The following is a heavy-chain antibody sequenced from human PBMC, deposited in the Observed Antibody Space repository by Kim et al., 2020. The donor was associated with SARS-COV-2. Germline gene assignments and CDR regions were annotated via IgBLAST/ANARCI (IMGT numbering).Heavy chain of an antibody. J-gene: IGHJ4*02. CDR1: GFTFSSYS. V-gene: IGHV3-21*01. D-gene: IGHD5-12*01. Sequence: GGSLRLSCAASGFTFSSYSMNWVRQAPGKGLEWVSSISSSSSYIYYADSVKGRFTISRDNAKNSLYLQMNSLRAEDTAVYYCASAQRGYSGLLYYFDYWGQGTLVTVSS. CDR3: ASAQRGYSGLLYYFDY. CDR2: ISSSSSYI.